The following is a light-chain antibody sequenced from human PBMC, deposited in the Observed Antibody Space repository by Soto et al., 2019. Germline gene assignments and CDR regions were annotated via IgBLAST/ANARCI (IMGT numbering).Light chain of an antibody. CDR3: SSYAGSSTHVV. CDR2: EGS. CDR1: SSDVGSYNL. Sequence: QSALTQPASVSGSPGQSITISCTGTSSDVGSYNLVSWYQQQPGKAPKLMIYEGSKRPSGVSNRFSGSKSGNTASLTISGLQAEDEAHYYCSSYAGSSTHVVFGGGTKVTVL. V-gene: IGLV2-23*01. J-gene: IGLJ2*01.